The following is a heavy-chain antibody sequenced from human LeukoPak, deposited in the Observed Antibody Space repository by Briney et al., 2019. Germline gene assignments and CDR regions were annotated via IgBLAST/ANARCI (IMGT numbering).Heavy chain of an antibody. CDR1: GYTFTSYG. CDR2: ISAYNGNT. J-gene: IGHJ3*02. D-gene: IGHD3-22*01. V-gene: IGHV1-18*01. CDR3: ARDGSFVGDSSGPDAFDI. Sequence: ASVKVSCKASGYTFTSYGISWVRQAPGQGLEWMGWISAYNGNTNYAQKLQGRVTMTTDTSTSTAYMELRSLRSDDTAVYYCARDGSFVGDSSGPDAFDIWGQGTMVTVSS.